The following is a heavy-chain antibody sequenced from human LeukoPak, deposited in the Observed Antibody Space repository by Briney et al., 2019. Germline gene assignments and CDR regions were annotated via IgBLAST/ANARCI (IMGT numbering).Heavy chain of an antibody. Sequence: ASVKVSCKTSGYTFINYYVNWLRQAPGQGLEWMGIINPSGGATLYAQKFQGRVNVTRDMSATTVYIELSSLRSEDTAVYYCARSLLKYYDSVWGSRSGYFDYWGQGSLVTVSS. CDR2: INPSGGAT. V-gene: IGHV1-46*01. J-gene: IGHJ4*02. CDR1: GYTFINYY. CDR3: ARSLLKYYDSVWGSRSGYFDY. D-gene: IGHD3-16*01.